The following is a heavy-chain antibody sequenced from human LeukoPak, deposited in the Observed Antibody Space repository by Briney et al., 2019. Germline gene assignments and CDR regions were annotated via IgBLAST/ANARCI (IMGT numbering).Heavy chain of an antibody. D-gene: IGHD2-8*01. Sequence: SETLSLTCTVSGGSISSYYWSWIRQPPGKGLEWIGYIYYSGSTNYNPSLKSRVTISVDTSKNQFSLKLSSVTAADTAVYYCALGYCTNGVCYTGWFDPWGQGTLVTVSS. V-gene: IGHV4-59*12. J-gene: IGHJ5*02. CDR1: GGSISSYY. CDR2: IYYSGST. CDR3: ALGYCTNGVCYTGWFDP.